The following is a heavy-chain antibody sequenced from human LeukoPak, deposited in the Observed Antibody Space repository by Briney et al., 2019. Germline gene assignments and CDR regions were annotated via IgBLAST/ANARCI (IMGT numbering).Heavy chain of an antibody. CDR3: ARDQKVGATPYFGMDV. D-gene: IGHD1-26*01. V-gene: IGHV1-46*01. J-gene: IGHJ6*02. CDR1: GYTFTSYY. CDR2: INPSGGST. Sequence: ASVKVSCKASGYTFTSYYMHWVRQAPGRGLEWMGIINPSGGSTSYAQKFQGRVTIIADKFTSTAYMELSSLRSEDTAVYYCARDQKVGATPYFGMDVWGQGTTVTVSS.